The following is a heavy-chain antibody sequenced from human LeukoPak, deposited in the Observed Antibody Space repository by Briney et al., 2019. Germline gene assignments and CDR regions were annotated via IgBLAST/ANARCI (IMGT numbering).Heavy chain of an antibody. Sequence: PSETLFLTCTVSGGSISSYYWGWIRQPPGKGLEWIGYSYSGGSTDYNPSLKSRVTISVDTSKNQFSLKLSSVTAADTAVYYCARGSGWYYYWGQGTLVTVSS. CDR3: ARGSGWYYY. V-gene: IGHV4-59*01. D-gene: IGHD6-19*01. J-gene: IGHJ4*02. CDR1: GGSISSYY. CDR2: SYSGGST.